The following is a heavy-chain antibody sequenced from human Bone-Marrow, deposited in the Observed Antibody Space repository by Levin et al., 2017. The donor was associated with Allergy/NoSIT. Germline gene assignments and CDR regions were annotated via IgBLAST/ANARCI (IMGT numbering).Heavy chain of an antibody. CDR1: GFNFSTFS. D-gene: IGHD1-14*01. Sequence: PGGSLRLSCSASGFNFSTFSMNWVRQAPGKGLEWVSFISSSSSAIYYADSVKGRFTISRDNGKNSLYLQMNSLRDEDTAVYYCVTNPKHWGQGTLVTVSS. CDR3: VTNPKH. V-gene: IGHV3-48*02. CDR2: ISSSSSAI. J-gene: IGHJ1*01.